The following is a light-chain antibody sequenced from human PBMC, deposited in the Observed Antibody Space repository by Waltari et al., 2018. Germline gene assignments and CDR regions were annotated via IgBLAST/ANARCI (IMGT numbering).Light chain of an antibody. CDR1: NSNIGAFQ. V-gene: IGLV1-40*02. Sequence: QSVLSQRPSVSGAPGQRVTITCIGTNSNIGAFQLHWYQKSPRPAPQLLIYGSSNRPAGVPDRFSGSKSDTSASLVITGLQVEDEGDFYCQSYDNILHGCVFGTGTKVIV. CDR2: GSS. CDR3: QSYDNILHGCV. J-gene: IGLJ1*01.